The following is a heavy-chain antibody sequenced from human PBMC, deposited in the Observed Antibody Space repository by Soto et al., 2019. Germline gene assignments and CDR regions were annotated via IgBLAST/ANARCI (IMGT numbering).Heavy chain of an antibody. D-gene: IGHD3-22*01. Sequence: SVKVSCKASGFTFTSSAVQCVRQARGQRLEWIGWIVVGSGNTNYAQKFQERVTITRDMSTSTAYMELSSLRSEDTAVYYCAADSYTYYYDSSEDAFDIWGQGTMVTVSS. J-gene: IGHJ3*02. CDR3: AADSYTYYYDSSEDAFDI. CDR1: GFTFTSSA. CDR2: IVVGSGNT. V-gene: IGHV1-58*01.